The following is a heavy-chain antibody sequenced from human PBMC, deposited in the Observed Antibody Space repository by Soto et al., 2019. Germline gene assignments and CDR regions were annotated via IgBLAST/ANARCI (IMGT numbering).Heavy chain of an antibody. V-gene: IGHV3-66*04. CDR1: GFTVSSNY. CDR3: ARHGYSSGGGYFES. Sequence: EVQLVESGGGLVQPGGSLRLSCAASGFTVSSNYMSWVRQAPGKGLEWVSVIYSGGSAYYADSVKGRFTISRDNSKNTLYLQMNSLRAEDTAVYYCARHGYSSGGGYFESWGQGTLVTVSS. D-gene: IGHD5-18*01. J-gene: IGHJ4*02. CDR2: IYSGGSA.